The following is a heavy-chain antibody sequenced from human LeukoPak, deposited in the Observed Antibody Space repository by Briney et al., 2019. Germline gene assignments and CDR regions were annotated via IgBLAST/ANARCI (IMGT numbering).Heavy chain of an antibody. J-gene: IGHJ4*02. CDR2: INSDGSIT. CDR3: ARGNYLDC. CDR1: GFSFNNYW. V-gene: IGHV3-74*01. Sequence: GGSLRLSCAASGFSFNNYWIHWVRQVPGKGLVWVSRINSDGSITSYADPVKGRFTISRDNTKNTLYLQMNSLRAEDTAVYYCARGNYLDCWGQGTLVTVSS.